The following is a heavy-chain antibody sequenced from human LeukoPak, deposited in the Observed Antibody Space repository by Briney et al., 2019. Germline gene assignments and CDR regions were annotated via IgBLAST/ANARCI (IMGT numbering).Heavy chain of an antibody. CDR3: AREGYSSSWWSLNFDY. D-gene: IGHD6-13*01. CDR2: IYASGST. J-gene: IGHJ4*02. Sequence: PSETLSLTCTVSGGSISSYYWSWIRQPAGKGLEWIGRIYASGSTNYNPSLKSRVTMSVDTSKNQFSLKLSSVTAADTAVYYCAREGYSSSWWSLNFDYWGQGTLVTVSS. CDR1: GGSISSYY. V-gene: IGHV4-4*07.